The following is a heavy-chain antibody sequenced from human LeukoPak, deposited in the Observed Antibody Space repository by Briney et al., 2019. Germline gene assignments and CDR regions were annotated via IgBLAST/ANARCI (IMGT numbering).Heavy chain of an antibody. V-gene: IGHV4-30-4*08. CDR3: ASYDSSGYYSYYMDV. CDR2: IYYSGST. Sequence: SETLSLTCTVSGGSISSGDYYWSWIRQPRGKGLEWIGYIYYSGSTYYNPSLKSRVTISVDTSKNQFSLKLSSVTAADTAVYYCASYDSSGYYSYYMDVWGKGTTVTVSS. CDR1: GGSISSGDYY. D-gene: IGHD3-22*01. J-gene: IGHJ6*03.